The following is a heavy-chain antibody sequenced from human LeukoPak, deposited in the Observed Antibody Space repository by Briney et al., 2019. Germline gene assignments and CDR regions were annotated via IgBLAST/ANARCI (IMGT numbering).Heavy chain of an antibody. CDR3: AKVDLAYCGGDCAAAFDI. CDR1: GFTFRSYG. Sequence: GGSLRLSCAASGFTFRSYGMHWVRQARGKGLEWVAGISHDGSNKYYADSVKGRFTISRDNSKNTLYLQMNSLRAEDTAVYYCAKVDLAYCGGDCAAAFDIWGQGTMVTVSS. V-gene: IGHV3-30*18. J-gene: IGHJ3*02. CDR2: ISHDGSNK. D-gene: IGHD2-21*02.